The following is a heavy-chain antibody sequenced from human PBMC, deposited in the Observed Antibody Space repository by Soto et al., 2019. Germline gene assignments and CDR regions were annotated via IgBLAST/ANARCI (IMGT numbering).Heavy chain of an antibody. D-gene: IGHD6-13*01. V-gene: IGHV3-74*01. CDR2: ISPAGSST. CDR1: GFTVSSYW. Sequence: PGGSLRLSCAASGFTVSSYWTHWVRQAPGKGLVWVSRISPAGSSTYYADSVRGRFTISRDNAKNSLHLQMNSLRAEDTAVYYCTRDASRDSSARGWFDPWGPGTLVTVSS. J-gene: IGHJ5*02. CDR3: TRDASRDSSARGWFDP.